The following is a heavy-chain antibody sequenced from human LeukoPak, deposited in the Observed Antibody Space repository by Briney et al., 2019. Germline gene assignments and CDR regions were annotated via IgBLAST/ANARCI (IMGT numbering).Heavy chain of an antibody. CDR2: INPSGGST. CDR1: GYTFTSYY. D-gene: IGHD6-13*01. V-gene: IGHV1-46*01. CDR3: ARGIAAAGTFASGYFQH. Sequence: ASVKVSCKATGYTFTSYYRHWVRQAPGQGLEWMGIINPSGGSTSYAQKFQGRVTMTRDTSTSTVYMELSSLGSEDTAVYYCARGIAAAGTFASGYFQHWGQGTLVTVSS. J-gene: IGHJ1*01.